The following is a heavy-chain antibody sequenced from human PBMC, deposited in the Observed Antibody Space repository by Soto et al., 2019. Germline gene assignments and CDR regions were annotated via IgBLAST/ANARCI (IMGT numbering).Heavy chain of an antibody. J-gene: IGHJ4*02. CDR2: INSDGSSA. Sequence: GSLRLSCAASGXTFSSQWMHWVRQAPGKGLVWVSRINSDGSSASYADSVKGRFTMSRDNAKNTLYLQMNSLRAEDTAVYYCTRAFKDWGQGTLLTVSS. V-gene: IGHV3-74*01. CDR1: GXTFSSQW. CDR3: TRAFKD.